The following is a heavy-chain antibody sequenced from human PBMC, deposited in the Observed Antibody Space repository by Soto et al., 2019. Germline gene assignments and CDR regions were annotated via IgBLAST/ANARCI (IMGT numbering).Heavy chain of an antibody. CDR3: ARVGGQLVPGFDY. D-gene: IGHD6-6*01. CDR1: GFTFSSYS. Sequence: EVQLVESGGGLVKPGGSLRLSCAASGFTFSSYSMNWVRQAPGKGLEWVSSISSSSSYIYYADSVKGRFTISRDNAKNSPYLQMNSLRAEDTDVYYCARVGGQLVPGFDYWGQGNRVTVSS. CDR2: ISSSSSYI. V-gene: IGHV3-21*01. J-gene: IGHJ4*02.